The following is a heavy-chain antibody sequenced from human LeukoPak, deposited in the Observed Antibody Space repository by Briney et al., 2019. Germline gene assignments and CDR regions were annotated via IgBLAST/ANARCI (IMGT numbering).Heavy chain of an antibody. D-gene: IGHD2-21*02. J-gene: IGHJ6*02. CDR3: ARDPAYCGGDCYLYYYYYYGMDV. V-gene: IGHV3-30-3*01. Sequence: GGSLRLSCAASGFTFSSYAMHWVRQAPGKGLEWVAVISYDGSNKYYADSVKGRFTISRDNSKNTLYLQMNSLRAEDTAVYYCARDPAYCGGDCYLYYYYYYGMDVWGQGTTVTVSS. CDR1: GFTFSSYA. CDR2: ISYDGSNK.